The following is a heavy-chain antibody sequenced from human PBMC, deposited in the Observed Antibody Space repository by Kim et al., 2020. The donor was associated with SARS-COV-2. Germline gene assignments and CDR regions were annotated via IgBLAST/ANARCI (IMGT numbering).Heavy chain of an antibody. Sequence: GGSLRLSCAASGFTFSSYAMSWVRQAPGKGLEWVSAISGSGGSTYYADSVKGRFTISRDNSKNTLYLQMNSLRAEDTAVYYCAKDIGAGAEWELTHYFDYWGQGTLVTVSS. J-gene: IGHJ4*02. D-gene: IGHD1-26*01. CDR3: AKDIGAGAEWELTHYFDY. CDR2: ISGSGGST. V-gene: IGHV3-23*01. CDR1: GFTFSSYA.